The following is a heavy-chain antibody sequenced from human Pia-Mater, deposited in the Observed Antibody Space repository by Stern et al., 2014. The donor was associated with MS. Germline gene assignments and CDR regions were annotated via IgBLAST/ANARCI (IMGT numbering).Heavy chain of an antibody. D-gene: IGHD3-16*02. V-gene: IGHV4-59*01. CDR3: ARAGPYDYIWGNFRHRAFYFDS. CDR2: LYYSGST. Sequence: QVQLQESGPGLVKPSETLSLMCSVSSGFIGNNYWSWIRQPPGKGLEWIGHLYYSGSTYYNPALKGRVTISLDPSKNQLSLRLSSVTAADTAVYYCARAGPYDYIWGNFRHRAFYFDSWGQGALVTVSS. CDR1: SGFIGNNY. J-gene: IGHJ4*02.